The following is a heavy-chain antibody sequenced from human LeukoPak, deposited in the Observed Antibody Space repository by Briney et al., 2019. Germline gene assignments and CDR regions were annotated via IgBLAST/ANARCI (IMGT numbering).Heavy chain of an antibody. CDR3: ARDNAAHYYYYGMDV. Sequence: PGRSLRLSCAASGFTFSSYAMHWVRQAPGKGLEWVAVISYDGSNKYYADSVKGRFTISRDNSKNTLYLQMNSLRAEDTAVYYRARDNAAHYYYYGMDVWGQGTTVTVSS. D-gene: IGHD2-15*01. V-gene: IGHV3-30-3*01. CDR1: GFTFSSYA. CDR2: ISYDGSNK. J-gene: IGHJ6*02.